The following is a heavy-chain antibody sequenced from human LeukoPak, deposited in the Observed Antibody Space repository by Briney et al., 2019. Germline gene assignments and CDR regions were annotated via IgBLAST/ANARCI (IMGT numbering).Heavy chain of an antibody. V-gene: IGHV1-18*01. J-gene: IGHJ5*02. CDR1: GYTFTSYG. CDR3: ARGDIDSSGYYLNWFDP. CDR2: ISPYNHNM. D-gene: IGHD3-22*01. Sequence: GASVKVSCKASGYTFTSYGVTWVRQAPGQGLEWMGWISPYNHNMKYVQKFQGRVSMTTDTSTSTAYMELRSLRSDDTAVYYCARGDIDSSGYYLNWFDPWGQGTLVTVSS.